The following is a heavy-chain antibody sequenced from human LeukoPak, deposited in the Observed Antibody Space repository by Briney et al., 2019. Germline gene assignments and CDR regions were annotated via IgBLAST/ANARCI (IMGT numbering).Heavy chain of an antibody. Sequence: GGSLRLSCAASGFTFSSYGMHWVRQAPGKGLEWVAVISYDGSNKYYADSVKGRFTISRDNSKNTLYLQMNSLRAEDTAVYSCAKQMDHVHSSSWWWGFDYWGQGTLVTVSS. J-gene: IGHJ4*02. D-gene: IGHD6-13*01. CDR1: GFTFSSYG. CDR2: ISYDGSNK. V-gene: IGHV3-30*18. CDR3: AKQMDHVHSSSWWWGFDY.